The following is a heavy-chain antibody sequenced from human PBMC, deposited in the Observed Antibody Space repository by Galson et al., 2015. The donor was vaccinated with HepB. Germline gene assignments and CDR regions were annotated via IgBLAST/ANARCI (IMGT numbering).Heavy chain of an antibody. CDR2: TYYRSKWYN. CDR1: GDSVSSNSAA. Sequence: CAISGDSVSSNSAAWNWIRQSPSRGLEWLGRTYYRSKWYNDYAVSVKSRITINPDTSKNQFSLQLNSVTPEDTAVYYCARDPSTTVTTRNYYGMDVWGQGTTVTVSS. J-gene: IGHJ6*02. D-gene: IGHD4-17*01. V-gene: IGHV6-1*01. CDR3: ARDPSTTVTTRNYYGMDV.